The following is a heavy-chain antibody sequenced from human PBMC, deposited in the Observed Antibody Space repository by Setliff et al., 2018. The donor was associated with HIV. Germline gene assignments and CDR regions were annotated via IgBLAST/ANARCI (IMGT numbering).Heavy chain of an antibody. Sequence: PSETLSLTCAVYGGSFSAYHWSWIRQTPGKGLEWLGEINHSGSTAYNLALESRVSMLIDTSKNQFSLKLTSVTAADTAIYYCARGRDYTGSWFRPFYLDFWGHGNLVTVSS. CDR1: GGSFSAYH. CDR3: ARGRDYTGSWFRPFYLDF. V-gene: IGHV4-34*01. CDR2: INHSGST. J-gene: IGHJ4*01. D-gene: IGHD3-3*01.